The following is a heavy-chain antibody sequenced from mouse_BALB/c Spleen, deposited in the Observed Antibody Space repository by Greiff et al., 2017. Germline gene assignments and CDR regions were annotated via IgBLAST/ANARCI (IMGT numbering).Heavy chain of an antibody. V-gene: IGHV5-12-1*01. CDR2: ISSGGGST. CDR3: ARHGSSSWFAY. CDR1: GFAFSSYD. Sequence: EVQRVESGGGLVKPGGSLKLSCAASGFAFSSYDMSWVRQTPEKRLEWVAYISSGGGSTYYPDTVKGRFTISRDNAKNTLYLQMSSLKSEDTAMYYCARHGSSSWFAYWGQGTLVTVSA. J-gene: IGHJ3*01. D-gene: IGHD1-1*01.